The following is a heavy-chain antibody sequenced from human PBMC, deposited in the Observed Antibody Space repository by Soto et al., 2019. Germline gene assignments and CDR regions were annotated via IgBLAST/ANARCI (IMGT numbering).Heavy chain of an antibody. Sequence: EVQLVESGGDSVQPGGSLRLSCVVSGISVSDNYMAWVRQAPGKGLEWVSFIYVGGSTYYADSVKGRFTISRDNSENAVYLQTNTLRVDDTAVYYCATSTTAIWNWFDPWGQGTLVTVSS. CDR3: ATSTTAIWNWFDP. V-gene: IGHV3-66*01. CDR2: IYVGGST. J-gene: IGHJ5*02. CDR1: GISVSDNY.